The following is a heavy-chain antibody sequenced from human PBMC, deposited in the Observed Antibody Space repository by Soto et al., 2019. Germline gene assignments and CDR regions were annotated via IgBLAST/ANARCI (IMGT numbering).Heavy chain of an antibody. V-gene: IGHV3-15*01. CDR2: IKSKTNGGTT. Sequence: XXSLRLSFAASGFTFTNALMHWVPQAPGKGLEWVGRIKSKTNGGTTDYATPVKGRFTISRDDSKNILYLQMNSLRAQDTALYYCARDKQWLVLGPNFDYWGQGTLVTVSS. CDR3: ARDKQWLVLGPNFDY. CDR1: GFTFTNAL. D-gene: IGHD6-19*01. J-gene: IGHJ4*02.